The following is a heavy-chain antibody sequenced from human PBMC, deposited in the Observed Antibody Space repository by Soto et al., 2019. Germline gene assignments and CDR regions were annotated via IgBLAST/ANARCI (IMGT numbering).Heavy chain of an antibody. CDR1: GYTFTGYY. V-gene: IGHV1-2*04. D-gene: IGHD3-22*01. J-gene: IGHJ4*02. Sequence: GASVKVSCKAPGYTFTGYYMHWVRQAPGQGLEWMGWINPNSGGTNYAQKFQGWVTMTRDTSISTAYMELSGLRSDDTAVYYCARSEWLLPSDYWGQGTLVTVSS. CDR3: ARSEWLLPSDY. CDR2: INPNSGGT.